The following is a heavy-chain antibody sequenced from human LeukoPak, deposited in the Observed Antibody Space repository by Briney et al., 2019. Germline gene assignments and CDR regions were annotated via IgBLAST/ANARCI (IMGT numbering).Heavy chain of an antibody. J-gene: IGHJ4*02. Sequence: GESLKISCKGSGYSFSNYWIAWVRQVPGKGLEWMGIIYPGDSDTRYSPSFQGPVTISADKSISTAYLQWSRLKASDTAMYYCARQDDRWPNHFDYWGQGTLVTVSS. CDR3: ARQDDRWPNHFDY. CDR2: IYPGDSDT. V-gene: IGHV5-51*01. CDR1: GYSFSNYW. D-gene: IGHD5-24*01.